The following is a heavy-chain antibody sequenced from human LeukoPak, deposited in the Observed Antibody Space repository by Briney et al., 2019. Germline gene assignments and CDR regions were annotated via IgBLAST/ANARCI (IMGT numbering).Heavy chain of an antibody. Sequence: GGSLRLSCAASGFTFSSYSMNWVRQAPGKGLEWVSSISRSSSYIYYADSVKGRFTISRDNARNSLYLQMNSLRAEDTAVYYCARDSPYYYDNSGYYYFDYWGQGTLVTVSS. CDR1: GFTFSSYS. V-gene: IGHV3-21*01. J-gene: IGHJ4*02. CDR2: ISRSSSYI. D-gene: IGHD3-22*01. CDR3: ARDSPYYYDNSGYYYFDY.